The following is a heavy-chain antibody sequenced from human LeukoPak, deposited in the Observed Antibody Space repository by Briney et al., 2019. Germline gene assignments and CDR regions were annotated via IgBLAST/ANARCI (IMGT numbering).Heavy chain of an antibody. Sequence: PSETLSLTCTVSGYCISSGYYWGWIRQPPGKGLEWIGSIYHSGSTYYNPSLKSRVTISVDTSKNQFSLKLSSVTAADTAVYYCARDGTGIDYWGQGTLVTVSS. J-gene: IGHJ4*02. V-gene: IGHV4-38-2*02. CDR2: IYHSGST. CDR3: ARDGTGIDY. CDR1: GYCISSGYY. D-gene: IGHD1-14*01.